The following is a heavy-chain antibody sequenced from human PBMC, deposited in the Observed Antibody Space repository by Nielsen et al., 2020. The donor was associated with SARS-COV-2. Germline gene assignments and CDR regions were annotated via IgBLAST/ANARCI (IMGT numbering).Heavy chain of an antibody. V-gene: IGHV1-3*01. CDR3: ARPNYDYVWGSYRQGGMDV. CDR2: INAGNGNT. Sequence: ASVKVSCKPSGYTFTSFAIHWVRQAPGQSLEWMGWINAGNGNTKYSQKFQGRVTMTRDTSTSTVYMELSSLRSEDTAVYYCARPNYDYVWGSYRQGGMDVWGQGTTVTVSS. CDR1: GYTFTSFA. J-gene: IGHJ6*02. D-gene: IGHD3-16*02.